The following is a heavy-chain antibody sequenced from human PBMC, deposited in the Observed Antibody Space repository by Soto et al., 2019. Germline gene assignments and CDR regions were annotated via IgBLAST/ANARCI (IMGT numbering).Heavy chain of an antibody. Sequence: GGSLRLSCTASGFTFSLYSMTWVRQAPGKGLEWVSTISSSSAYIYYADSVKGRFTISRDNAKNSLFLQMNSLRTEDTAVYYCATDQLSLLNFDSWGQGTLVTSPQ. CDR3: ATDQLSLLNFDS. CDR1: GFTFSLYS. D-gene: IGHD1-1*01. J-gene: IGHJ4*02. V-gene: IGHV3-21*01. CDR2: ISSSSAYI.